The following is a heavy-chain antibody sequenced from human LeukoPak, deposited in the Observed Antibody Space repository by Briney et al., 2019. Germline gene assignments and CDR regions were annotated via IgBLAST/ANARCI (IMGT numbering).Heavy chain of an antibody. CDR2: IYWDDDK. CDR3: AHRPIRSGQQLGNYFDY. J-gene: IGHJ4*02. V-gene: IGHV2-5*02. Sequence: SGPTLVKPTQTLTLTCTFSGFSLSTRGVGVGWIRQPPGKALEWLALIYWDDDKRYSPSLKTRLTITKDTSKNQVVLTMTNMDPVDTATYYCAHRPIRSGQQLGNYFDYWGQGTLVTVSS. CDR1: GFSLSTRGVG. D-gene: IGHD6-13*01.